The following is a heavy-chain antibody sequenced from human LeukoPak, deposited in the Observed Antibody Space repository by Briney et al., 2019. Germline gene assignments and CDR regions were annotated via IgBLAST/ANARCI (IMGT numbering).Heavy chain of an antibody. CDR1: GYSFTSYW. V-gene: IGHV5-51*01. J-gene: IGHJ6*03. CDR3: ARLNVGLASYYYYMDV. CDR2: IYPGDSDT. D-gene: IGHD3-16*01. Sequence: GESLKISCKGSGYSFTSYWIGWVRQMPGKGLEWMGIIYPGDSDTTYSPSFQGQVTISADKSISTAYLQWSSLKASDTAMYYCARLNVGLASYYYYMDVWGKGTTVTISS.